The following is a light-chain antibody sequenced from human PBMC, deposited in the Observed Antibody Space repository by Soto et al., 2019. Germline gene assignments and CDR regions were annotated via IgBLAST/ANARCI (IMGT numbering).Light chain of an antibody. CDR1: SSDVGGYNY. V-gene: IGLV2-14*01. J-gene: IGLJ2*01. CDR3: SSYTSSSTLV. CDR2: DVS. Sequence: QSALTQPASVSGSPGQSITISCTGTSSDVGGYNYVSWYQQHPGKAPKLMIYDVSNRPSGVSNRFSGPKSGNTASLTISGLQAEDEAAYYCSSYTSSSTLVFGGGTKLTVL.